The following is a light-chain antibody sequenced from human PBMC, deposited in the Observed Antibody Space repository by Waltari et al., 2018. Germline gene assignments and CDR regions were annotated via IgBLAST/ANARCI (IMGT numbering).Light chain of an antibody. CDR3: QHYVRLPAT. Sequence: EIVLTQSPGTLSLSPGERATLCCRPSQSVGSTLAWYQQKPGQPPRLLIYGASSRATGIPDRFSGSGSGTDFSLTIGRLEPEDFAVYYCQHYVRLPATFGQGTKVEIK. V-gene: IGKV3-20*01. CDR2: GAS. J-gene: IGKJ1*01. CDR1: QSVGST.